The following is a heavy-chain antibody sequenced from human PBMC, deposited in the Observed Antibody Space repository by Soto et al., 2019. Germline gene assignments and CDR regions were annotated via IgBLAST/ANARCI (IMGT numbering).Heavy chain of an antibody. CDR2: ISGSGGST. D-gene: IGHD4-17*01. J-gene: IGHJ4*02. V-gene: IGHV3-23*01. CDR1: GFTFSSYA. CDR3: AKVRMNVDYGDFDFDY. Sequence: EVQLLASGGGLVQPGGSLRLSCAASGFTFSSYAMSWVRQAPGKRLEWVSAISGSGGSTYYADSVKGRFTISRDKSKNTLYLQMNSLRAEDTAVYYCAKVRMNVDYGDFDFDYWGQGTLVTVSS.